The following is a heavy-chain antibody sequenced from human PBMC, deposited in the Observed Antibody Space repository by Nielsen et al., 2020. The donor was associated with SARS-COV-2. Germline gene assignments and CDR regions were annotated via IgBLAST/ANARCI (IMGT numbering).Heavy chain of an antibody. CDR2: IYPHDSDV. J-gene: IGHJ6*02. CDR1: GYSFTSYW. D-gene: IGHD2-2*01. Sequence: GESLKISCEASGYSFTSYWIAWVRQLPGKGLEWMGVIYPHDSDVKYSPSFQGQVTISADKSISTAYLQWSSLKASDTAMYYCAGTLPDYYYYGMDVWGQGTTVTVSS. V-gene: IGHV5-51*01. CDR3: AGTLPDYYYYGMDV.